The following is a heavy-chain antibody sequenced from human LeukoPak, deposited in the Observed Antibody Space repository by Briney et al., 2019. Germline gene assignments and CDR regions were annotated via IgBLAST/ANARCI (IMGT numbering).Heavy chain of an antibody. Sequence: ASVKVSCKASGYTFTSYDINWVRQATGQGLEWMGWMNPNSGSTGYAQKFQGRVTITRNTSISTAYMELSGLRSEDTAVYYCAKGRSTGYPYYFEYWGQGTLVTVSS. V-gene: IGHV1-8*03. J-gene: IGHJ4*02. D-gene: IGHD5-12*01. CDR1: GYTFTSYD. CDR2: MNPNSGST. CDR3: AKGRSTGYPYYFEY.